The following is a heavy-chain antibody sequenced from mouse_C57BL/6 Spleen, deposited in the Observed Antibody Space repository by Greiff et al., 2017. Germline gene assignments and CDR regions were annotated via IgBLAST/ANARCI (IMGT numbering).Heavy chain of an antibody. CDR3: APRGPLLR. V-gene: IGHV1-26*01. CDR2: INPNNGGT. D-gene: IGHD1-2*01. J-gene: IGHJ4*01. Sequence: VQLQQSGPELVKPGASVKISCKASGYTFTDYYMNWVKQSNGKSLEWIGDINPNNGGTSYNQKFKGNATLTVDKSSSTAYMELRSLTSEDSAVYYCAPRGPLLRWGQGTSVTVSS. CDR1: GYTFTDYY.